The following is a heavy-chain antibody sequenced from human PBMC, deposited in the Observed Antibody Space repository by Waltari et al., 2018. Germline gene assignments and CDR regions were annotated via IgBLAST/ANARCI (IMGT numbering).Heavy chain of an antibody. CDR2: INPNSGGK. V-gene: IGHV1-2*02. CDR3: ARERGVRGVNWFDP. D-gene: IGHD3-10*01. Sequence: QVQLVQSGAEVQKPGASVKVSCKASGYTFTGSYMHWVRQAPGQGLEWMGWINPNSGGKNYAKKFQGRVTMTRDTSISTAYMELSRLRSDDTAVYYCARERGVRGVNWFDPWGQGTLVTVSS. J-gene: IGHJ5*02. CDR1: GYTFTGSY.